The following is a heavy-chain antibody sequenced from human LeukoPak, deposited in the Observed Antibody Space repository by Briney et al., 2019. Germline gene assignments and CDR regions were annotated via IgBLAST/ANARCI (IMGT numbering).Heavy chain of an antibody. D-gene: IGHD6-13*01. J-gene: IGHJ4*02. CDR1: GFTFGDYA. CDR3: ARVGSTVAAGTPDY. Sequence: PGGSLRLSCTASGFTFGDYAMSWFRQAPGKGLEWLSYISGSGSHTTYADSVRGRFTISRDNAKNSLSLQVNSLRADDTAVYYCARVGSTVAAGTPDYWGQGTLVTVSS. CDR2: ISGSGSHT. V-gene: IGHV3-11*06.